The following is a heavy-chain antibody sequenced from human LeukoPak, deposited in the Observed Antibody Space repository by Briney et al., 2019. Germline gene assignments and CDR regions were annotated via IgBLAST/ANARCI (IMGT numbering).Heavy chain of an antibody. Sequence: GGSLRLSCAASGFTFSSYFMGWVRQAPGKGLEWVANIKEDGSQKYYVDSVRGRFTISRDNADNSLYLQMNSLTAEDTAVYYCARDSSGLYYFGYWGQGTLVTVSS. CDR3: ARDSSGLYYFGY. CDR2: IKEDGSQK. J-gene: IGHJ4*02. CDR1: GFTFSSYF. V-gene: IGHV3-7*01. D-gene: IGHD6-19*01.